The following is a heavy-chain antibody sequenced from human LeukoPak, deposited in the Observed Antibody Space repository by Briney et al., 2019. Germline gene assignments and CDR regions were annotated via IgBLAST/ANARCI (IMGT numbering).Heavy chain of an antibody. CDR2: IYYSGST. CDR3: ARHRIELQRRGVVGGGYFDY. J-gene: IGHJ4*02. V-gene: IGHV4-39*01. D-gene: IGHD5-18*01. CDR1: GGSISNSGYY. Sequence: SETLSLTCTVSGGSISNSGYYWGWIRQPPGKGLEWIGSIYYSGSTDYNPSLKSRVTMSVDTSKNLFSLNLRSVTAADTTVYYCARHRIELQRRGVVGGGYFDYWGQGTLVTVSS.